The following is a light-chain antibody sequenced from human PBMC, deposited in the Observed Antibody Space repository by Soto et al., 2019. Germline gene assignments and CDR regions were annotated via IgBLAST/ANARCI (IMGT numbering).Light chain of an antibody. CDR2: EAN. CDR1: TNDVGAFDY. V-gene: IGLV2-23*01. CDR3: CSYARGRIWV. Sequence: QSALTQPASVSASPGQSISISCTGTTNDVGAFDYVSWYQLHPGKAPKLVIYEANKRPSGISGRFSVSKSGNTASLTISGLQAEDEAHYYCCSYARGRIWVFGGGTKLTVL. J-gene: IGLJ3*02.